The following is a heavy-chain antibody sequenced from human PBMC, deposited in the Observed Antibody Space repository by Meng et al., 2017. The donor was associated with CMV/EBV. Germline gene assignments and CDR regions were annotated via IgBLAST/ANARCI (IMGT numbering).Heavy chain of an antibody. D-gene: IGHD2-15*01. Sequence: SRGGYYWSWIRQHPGKGLEWIGYIYYSGSTYYNPSLKSRVTISVDTSKNQFSLKLSSVTAADTAVYYCARGARYCSGGSCSSWFDPWGQGTLVTVSS. CDR3: ARGARYCSGGSCSSWFDP. CDR1: SRGGYY. CDR2: IYYSGST. J-gene: IGHJ5*02. V-gene: IGHV4-31*02.